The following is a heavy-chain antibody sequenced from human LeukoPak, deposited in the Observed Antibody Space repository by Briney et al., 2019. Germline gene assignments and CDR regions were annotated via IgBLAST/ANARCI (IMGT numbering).Heavy chain of an antibody. CDR3: ARGTTINNFDY. V-gene: IGHV3-48*03. J-gene: IGHJ4*02. CDR2: ISRSGDNV. Sequence: PGGSLTLSCAGSGLAFSSFEMNGVRQAPGKGLEWVSYISRSGDNVYYADAVKGRFNISRDNAKNSLYLQMNSLREEDTALYYCARGTTINNFDYWGQGTLVTVSS. D-gene: IGHD5-12*01. CDR1: GLAFSSFE.